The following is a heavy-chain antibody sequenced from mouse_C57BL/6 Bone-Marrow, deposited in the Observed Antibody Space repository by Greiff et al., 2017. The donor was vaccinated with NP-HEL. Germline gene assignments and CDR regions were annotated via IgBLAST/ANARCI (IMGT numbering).Heavy chain of an antibody. CDR1: GFTFSSYT. Sequence: DVKLVESGGGLVKPGGSLKLSCAASGFTFSSYTMSWVRQTPEKRLEWVATISGGGGNTYYPDSVKGRFTISRDNAKNTLYLQMSSLRTEDTALYYCASELTGKGGYFDYWGQGTTLTVSS. CDR2: ISGGGGNT. CDR3: ASELTGKGGYFDY. J-gene: IGHJ2*01. D-gene: IGHD4-1*01. V-gene: IGHV5-9*01.